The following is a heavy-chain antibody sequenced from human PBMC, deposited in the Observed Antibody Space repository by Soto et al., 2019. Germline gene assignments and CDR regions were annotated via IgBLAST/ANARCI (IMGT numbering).Heavy chain of an antibody. CDR1: GFTFSSYA. CDR3: AKDTPSYPPGIAEVDT. D-gene: IGHD6-13*01. CDR2: ISGSGGST. V-gene: IGHV3-23*01. Sequence: GGSLRLSCAASGFTFSSYAMSWVRQAPGKGLEWVSAISGSGGSTYYADSVKGRFTISRDNSKNTLYLQMNSLRAEDTAVYYCAKDTPSYPPGIAEVDTWAQGALLPIS. J-gene: IGHJ5*02.